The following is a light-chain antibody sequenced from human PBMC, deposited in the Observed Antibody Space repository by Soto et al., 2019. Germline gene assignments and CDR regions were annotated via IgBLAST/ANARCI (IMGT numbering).Light chain of an antibody. Sequence: DIQMTQSPSTLSASVGDRVTITCRASQSISFWLAWYQQKPGKAPNLLIYRASSLDNGVPSRFSGSGSGTEFTLTINSLQADDFATYYCQQYNSYPRTCGQGTKVEIK. CDR2: RAS. J-gene: IGKJ1*01. CDR1: QSISFW. V-gene: IGKV1-5*03. CDR3: QQYNSYPRT.